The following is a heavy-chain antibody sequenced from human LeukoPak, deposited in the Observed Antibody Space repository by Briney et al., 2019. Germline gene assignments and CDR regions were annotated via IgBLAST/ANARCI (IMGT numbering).Heavy chain of an antibody. J-gene: IGHJ3*02. CDR2: ISAYNGNT. CDR1: GYTFTSYG. Sequence: ASVKVSCKASGYTFTSYGISWVRQAPGQGLEWMGWISAYNGNTNYAQKLQGRVTMTTDTSTSTAYMELRSLRSDDTAVYYCAGVGGYGSGSYTAFDIWGQGTMVTVSS. V-gene: IGHV1-18*01. D-gene: IGHD3-10*01. CDR3: AGVGGYGSGSYTAFDI.